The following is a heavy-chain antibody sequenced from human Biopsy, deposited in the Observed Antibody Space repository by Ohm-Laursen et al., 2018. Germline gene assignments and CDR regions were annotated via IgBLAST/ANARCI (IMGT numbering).Heavy chain of an antibody. D-gene: IGHD2/OR15-2a*01. Sequence: TLSLTCTVSGDSISSYYWSWIRQPPGKGLQWIGYVYYTGSTDYNPSLQSRVTISVDTSKNRFSLRLRSVTPADTAVYYCARATNSTGWPYYYFYGMDVWGQGTTVTVSS. CDR3: ARATNSTGWPYYYFYGMDV. V-gene: IGHV4-59*01. J-gene: IGHJ6*02. CDR1: GDSISSYY. CDR2: VYYTGST.